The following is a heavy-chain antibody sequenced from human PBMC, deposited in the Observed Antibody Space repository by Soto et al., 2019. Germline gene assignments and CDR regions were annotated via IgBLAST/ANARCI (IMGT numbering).Heavy chain of an antibody. D-gene: IGHD6-13*01. V-gene: IGHV4-4*02. CDR3: ARAGLHSSSLGVDY. Sequence: SETLSLTCAVSGGSISSSNWWSWVRQPPGKGLEWIGEIYHGGSTNYNPSLKSRVTISVDKSKNQFSLKLSSVTAADTAVYYCARAGLHSSSLGVDYWGQGTLVTVSS. CDR1: GGSISSSNW. CDR2: IYHGGST. J-gene: IGHJ4*02.